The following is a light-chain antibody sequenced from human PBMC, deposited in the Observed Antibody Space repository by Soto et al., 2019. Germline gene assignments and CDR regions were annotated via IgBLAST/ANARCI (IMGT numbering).Light chain of an antibody. Sequence: QSALTQPASVSGFPGQSITISCTGTSSDVGSYNLVSWYQQHPGKAPKVMIYEVSKRPSGVSSRFSGSKSGNTASLTISGLQAEDEADYYCCSYAGSYTWVFGGGTKVTVL. J-gene: IGLJ2*01. V-gene: IGLV2-23*02. CDR2: EVS. CDR3: CSYAGSYTWV. CDR1: SSDVGSYNL.